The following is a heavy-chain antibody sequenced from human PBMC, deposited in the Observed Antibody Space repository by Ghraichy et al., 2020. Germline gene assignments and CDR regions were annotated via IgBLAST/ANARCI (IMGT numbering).Heavy chain of an antibody. D-gene: IGHD2-21*02. CDR1: GYTFTSYA. CDR2: INAGNGNT. CDR3: ASSPMVTAMSPFADGMDV. Sequence: ASVKVSCKASGYTFTSYAMHWVRQAPGQRLEWMGWINAGNGNTKYSQKFQGRVTITRDTSASTAYMELSSLRSEDTAVYYCASSPMVTAMSPFADGMDVWGQGTTVTVSS. J-gene: IGHJ6*02. V-gene: IGHV1-3*01.